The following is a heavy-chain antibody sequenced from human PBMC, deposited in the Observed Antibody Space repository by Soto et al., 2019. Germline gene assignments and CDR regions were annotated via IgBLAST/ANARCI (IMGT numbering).Heavy chain of an antibody. CDR2: ISAYNDNT. CDR3: ARERPPPDY. CDR1: GYTFNSYG. J-gene: IGHJ4*02. V-gene: IGHV1-18*01. Sequence: QVQLVQSGAEVKKPGASVKVSCKASGYTFNSYGISWVRQAPGQGLEWMGWISAYNDNTNYAQNLQGRVTMTTDTATSTAYMEPRGLSSDATAAYYCARERPPPDYGGQGTLVPVSS.